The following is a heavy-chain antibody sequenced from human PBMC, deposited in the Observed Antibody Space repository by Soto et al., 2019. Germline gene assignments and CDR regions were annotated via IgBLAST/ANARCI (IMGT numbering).Heavy chain of an antibody. V-gene: IGHV4-34*01. CDR1: GGSFSGYY. J-gene: IGHJ4*02. CDR2: INHSGST. CDR3: ATGFRAAAGTDY. Sequence: SETLSLTCAVYGGSFSGYYWSWIRQPPGKGLEWIGEINHSGSTNYNPSLKSRVTISVDTSKNQFSLKLSSVTAADTAVYYCATGFRAAAGTDYWGQGTLVTVSS. D-gene: IGHD6-13*01.